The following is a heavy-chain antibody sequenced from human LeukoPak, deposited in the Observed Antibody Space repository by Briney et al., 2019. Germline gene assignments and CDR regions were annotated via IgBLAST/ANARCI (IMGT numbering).Heavy chain of an antibody. V-gene: IGHV1-2*02. CDR3: ARSSSSWYPTFDY. Sequence: ASVKVSCKASGYTFTGYYMHWVRQAPGQGLEWMGWINPNSGGTNYAQKFQGRVTMTRDTSISTAYMELSRLRSDDTAVYYCARSSSSWYPTFDYWGQGTLVTVSS. CDR2: INPNSGGT. J-gene: IGHJ4*02. D-gene: IGHD6-13*01. CDR1: GYTFTGYY.